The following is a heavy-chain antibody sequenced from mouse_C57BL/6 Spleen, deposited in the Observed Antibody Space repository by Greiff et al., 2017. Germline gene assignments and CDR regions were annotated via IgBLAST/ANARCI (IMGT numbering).Heavy chain of an antibody. CDR1: GYTFTSYW. J-gene: IGHJ4*01. Sequence: QVQLKQPGAELVKPGASVKMSCKASGYTFTSYWITWVKQRPGQGLEWIGDIYPGSGSTNYNEKFKSKATLTVDTSSSTAYMQLSSLTSEDSAVYYCARGDPYCYAMDYWGQGTSVTVSS. CDR2: IYPGSGST. V-gene: IGHV1-55*01. CDR3: ARGDPYCYAMDY.